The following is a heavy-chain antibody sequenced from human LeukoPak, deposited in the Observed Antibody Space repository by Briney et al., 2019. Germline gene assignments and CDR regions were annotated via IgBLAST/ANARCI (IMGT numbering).Heavy chain of an antibody. D-gene: IGHD6-13*01. CDR3: AKGGVAAAAPFDY. Sequence: PGGSLRLSCAASGFTFSSYGLHWVRQAPGKGLEWVAVISFDGSDKYFADSVKGRFTNSRDNSKNTLYLQMNSLRAEDTAVYYCAKGGVAAAAPFDYWGQGTLVTVSS. CDR1: GFTFSSYG. J-gene: IGHJ4*02. V-gene: IGHV3-30*18. CDR2: ISFDGSDK.